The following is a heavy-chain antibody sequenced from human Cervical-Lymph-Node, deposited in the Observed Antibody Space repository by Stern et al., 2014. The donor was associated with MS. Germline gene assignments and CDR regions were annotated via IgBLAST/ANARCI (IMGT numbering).Heavy chain of an antibody. V-gene: IGHV4-4*07. CDR3: ARDGGFCTNRVCPKYYHSGMDV. J-gene: IGHJ6*02. CDR1: GGFIKSYY. CDR2: FHFSGNS. D-gene: IGHD2-8*01. Sequence: QLQLQESGPGLVKPSETLSLTCTVSGGFIKSYYWSWVRQSAGKGLEWIGRFHFSGNSNYNPSLKRRVTMSVATSKSQFSLKLTSVTAADSAVYYCARDGGFCTNRVCPKYYHSGMDVWGQGTTVTVSS.